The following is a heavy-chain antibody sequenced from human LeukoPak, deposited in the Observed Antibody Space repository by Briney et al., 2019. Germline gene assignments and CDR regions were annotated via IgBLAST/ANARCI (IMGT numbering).Heavy chain of an antibody. CDR1: GGTFSSYV. J-gene: IGHJ6*03. D-gene: IGHD2-2*01. V-gene: IGHV1-69*13. CDR2: IIPIFGTA. Sequence: SVKVSCKASGGTFSSYVISWVRQAPGQGLEWMGGIIPIFGTANYAQKFQGRVTITADESTSTAYMELSSLRSEDTAVYYCARDPRSSTSCRACYYYMDVWGKGTTVTVSS. CDR3: ARDPRSSTSCRACYYYMDV.